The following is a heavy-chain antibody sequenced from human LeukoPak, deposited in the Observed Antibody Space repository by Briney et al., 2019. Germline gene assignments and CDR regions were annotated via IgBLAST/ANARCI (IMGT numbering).Heavy chain of an antibody. CDR2: ISGNSGNT. CDR3: AKPARVGAVDY. D-gene: IGHD6-13*01. Sequence: GGSLRLSCAASGFTFSSYAMSWVRQAPGKGLEWVSAISGNSGNTHYADSVKGRFTISRDNSKNTLYLQMNSLRAEDTAIYYCAKPARVGAVDYWGQGTLVTVSS. J-gene: IGHJ4*02. V-gene: IGHV3-23*01. CDR1: GFTFSSYA.